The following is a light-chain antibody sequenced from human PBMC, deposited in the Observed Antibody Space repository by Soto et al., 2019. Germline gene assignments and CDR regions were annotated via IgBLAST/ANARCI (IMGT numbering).Light chain of an antibody. CDR1: ALPKQY. V-gene: IGLV3-25*03. CDR2: KDS. CDR3: QSADSSGTVV. Sequence: SYELTQPPSVSVSPGQTARITCSGDALPKQYAYWYPQKPGQAPVLVIYKDSERPSGIPGRFSGSSSGTTVTLTISGVQAEDEADYYCQSADSSGTVVFGGGTKLTVL. J-gene: IGLJ2*01.